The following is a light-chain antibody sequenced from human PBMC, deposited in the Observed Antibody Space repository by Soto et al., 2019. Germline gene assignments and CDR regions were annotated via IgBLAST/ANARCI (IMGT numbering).Light chain of an antibody. V-gene: IGKV1-5*03. Sequence: DIKMTQSPSSLSASVGDRVTITCRASQSISSWLAWYQQKPGKAPNLLIYKASTLESGVPSRFSGSGSGTQFTLTISSLQPDDFASYYCQQYQSGYTFGLGTRLEIK. J-gene: IGKJ5*01. CDR3: QQYQSGYT. CDR2: KAS. CDR1: QSISSW.